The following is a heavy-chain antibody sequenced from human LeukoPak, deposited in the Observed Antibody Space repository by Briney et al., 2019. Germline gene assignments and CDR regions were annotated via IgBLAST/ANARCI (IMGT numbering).Heavy chain of an antibody. CDR3: ARGHGSRDY. V-gene: IGHV4-34*01. J-gene: IGHJ4*02. CDR1: GGSFSGYY. Sequence: PSETLSLTCAVYGGSFSGYYWRWIRRPPGKGLEWIGEINHSGGTNYNPSLKSRVTISVDTSKNQFSLKRGHVTVADTAVYYCARGHGSRDYWGQGTLVTVSS. D-gene: IGHD1-26*01. CDR2: INHSGGT.